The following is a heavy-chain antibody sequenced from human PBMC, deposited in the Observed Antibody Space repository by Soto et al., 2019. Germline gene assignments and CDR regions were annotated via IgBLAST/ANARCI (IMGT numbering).Heavy chain of an antibody. V-gene: IGHV3-11*05. Sequence: GSLRLSCAASGFTFSDYYMSWIRQAPGKGLEWGSYISSSSSSTNYADSVKGRFTISRDNAKNSLYLQMNSLRAEDTAVYYCARERASSSWYYCSYGMDVWGQGTTVTVSS. CDR3: ARERASSSWYYCSYGMDV. CDR2: ISSSSSST. J-gene: IGHJ6*02. CDR1: GFTFSDYY. D-gene: IGHD6-13*01.